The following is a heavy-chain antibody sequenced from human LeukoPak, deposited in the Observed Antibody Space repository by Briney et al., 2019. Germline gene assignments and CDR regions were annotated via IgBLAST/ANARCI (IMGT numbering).Heavy chain of an antibody. CDR3: ARGRGGLVVPAAPDIRRQGSNDFDY. CDR1: GGSFNGYY. V-gene: IGHV4-34*01. CDR2: INHSGST. D-gene: IGHD2-2*01. Sequence: SETLSLTCAVYGGSFNGYYWSWIRQPPGKGLEWIGEINHSGSTNYNPSLKSRVTTSVDTSKNQFSLKLSSVTAADTAVYYCARGRGGLVVPAAPDIRRQGSNDFDYWGQGTLVTVSS. J-gene: IGHJ4*02.